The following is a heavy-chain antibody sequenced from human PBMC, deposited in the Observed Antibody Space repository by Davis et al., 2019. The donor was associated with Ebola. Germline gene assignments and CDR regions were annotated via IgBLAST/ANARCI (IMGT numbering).Heavy chain of an antibody. CDR2: TSSTSSTL. V-gene: IGHV3-48*02. J-gene: IGHJ3*02. CDR3: ARDAQWSLVVYAHDAFDI. Sequence: LSLSCAASGFPSSSYRMNWVRQAPGKGLEWVSYTSSTSSTLYYADSVKGRFTISRDNAKNSLYLQMNSLRDEDTAVYYCARDAQWSLVVYAHDAFDIWGQGTMVTVSS. CDR1: GFPSSSYR. D-gene: IGHD2-8*02.